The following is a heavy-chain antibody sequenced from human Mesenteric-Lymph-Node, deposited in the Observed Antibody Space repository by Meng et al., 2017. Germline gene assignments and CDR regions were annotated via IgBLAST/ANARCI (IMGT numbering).Heavy chain of an antibody. D-gene: IGHD3-10*01. CDR2: IYASGST. CDR3: ARYYYGSGAFDV. CDR1: GGSISSYY. Sequence: GSLSLTCTVSGGSISSYYWSWIRQPAGKGLEWIGRIYASGSTDYNPSLKSRVTMSVDTSKNQFSLKLSSVTAADTAVYYCARYYYGSGAFDVWGQGTMVTVSS. V-gene: IGHV4-4*07. J-gene: IGHJ3*01.